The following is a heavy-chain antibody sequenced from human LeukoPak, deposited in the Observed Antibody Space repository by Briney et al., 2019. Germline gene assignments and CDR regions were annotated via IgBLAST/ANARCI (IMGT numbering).Heavy chain of an antibody. Sequence: SSQTLSLTCAVSGGSISSGGYSWSWIRQPPGKGLEWIGYIYYSGSTYYNPSLKSRVTISVDTSKDQFSLKLSSVTAADTAVYYCARGPTDGSIDYWGQGTLVTVSS. CDR2: IYYSGST. CDR3: ARGPTDGSIDY. V-gene: IGHV4-30-2*05. D-gene: IGHD1-26*01. CDR1: GGSISSGGYS. J-gene: IGHJ4*02.